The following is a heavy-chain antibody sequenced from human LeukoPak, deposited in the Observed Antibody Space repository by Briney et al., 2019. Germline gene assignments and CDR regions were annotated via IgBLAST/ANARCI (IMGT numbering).Heavy chain of an antibody. D-gene: IGHD3-22*01. J-gene: IGHJ5*02. V-gene: IGHV4-30-4*01. CDR2: MYYSGST. CDR1: GGSISSGDYY. Sequence: SETLSLTCTVSGGSISSGDYYWSWFRQPPGKGLEWIAYMYYSGSTYYNPSLKSRVTMSADTSKNQLSLKLSSVTAADTAVYYCARPYYYDSRIDPWGQGILVTVSS. CDR3: ARPYYYDSRIDP.